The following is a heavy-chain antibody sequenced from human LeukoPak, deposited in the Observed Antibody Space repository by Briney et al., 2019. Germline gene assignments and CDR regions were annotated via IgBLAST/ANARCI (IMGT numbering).Heavy chain of an antibody. J-gene: IGHJ4*02. Sequence: SETLSLTCTVSGGSIRSSSYYWGWIRQPPGKGLEWIGSIYYSGSTYYNPSLKSRVTISVDTSKNQFSLKLSSVTAADTAVYYCARLGAFTVVTAPYVDYWGQGTLVTVSS. CDR2: IYYSGST. CDR3: ARLGAFTVVTAPYVDY. V-gene: IGHV4-39*01. CDR1: GGSIRSSSYY. D-gene: IGHD2-21*02.